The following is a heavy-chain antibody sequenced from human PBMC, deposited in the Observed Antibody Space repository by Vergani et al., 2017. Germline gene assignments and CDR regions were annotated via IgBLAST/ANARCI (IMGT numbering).Heavy chain of an antibody. J-gene: IGHJ1*01. CDR2: IYYSGST. D-gene: IGHD6-13*01. CDR3: ARHTAGIAAAGGAEYFQH. V-gene: IGHV4-39*01. CDR1: GGSISSSSYY. Sequence: QLQLQESGPGLVKPSETLSLTCTVSGGSISSSSYYWGWIRQPPGKGLGWIGSIYYSGSTYYNPSLKSRVTISVDTSKNQFSLKLSSVTAADTAVYYWARHTAGIAAAGGAEYFQHWGEGTLVTVSS.